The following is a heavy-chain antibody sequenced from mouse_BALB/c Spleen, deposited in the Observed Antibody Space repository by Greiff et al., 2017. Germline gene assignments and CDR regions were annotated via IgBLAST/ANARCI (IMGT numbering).Heavy chain of an antibody. J-gene: IGHJ4*01. D-gene: IGHD2-2*01. V-gene: IGHV1S137*01. Sequence: QVQLQQSGAELVRPGVSVKISCKGSGYTFTDYAMHWVKQSHAKSLEWIGVISTYYGDASYNQKFKGKATMTVDKSSSTAYMELARLTSEDSAIYYCAREGHYYGNDHYAMDYWGQGTSVTVSS. CDR3: AREGHYYGNDHYAMDY. CDR2: ISTYYGDA. CDR1: GYTFTDYA.